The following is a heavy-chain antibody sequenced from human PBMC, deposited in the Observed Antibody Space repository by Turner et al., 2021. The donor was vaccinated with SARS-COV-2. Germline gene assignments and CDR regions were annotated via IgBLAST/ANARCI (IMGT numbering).Heavy chain of an antibody. CDR2: ISQDGSQK. CDR3: ARDSGYYRFDF. D-gene: IGHD3-22*01. CDR1: GFTFTNHW. J-gene: IGHJ4*02. V-gene: IGHV3-7*03. Sequence: EVQLVESGGGLVQPGGSLRLSCAASGFTFTNHWNGWVRQAPGEGLEWVAIISQDGSQKNYVDSLRGRFTISRDNAKQSLYLQMNSLRADDTAVYYCARDSGYYRFDFWGQGTLVTVSS.